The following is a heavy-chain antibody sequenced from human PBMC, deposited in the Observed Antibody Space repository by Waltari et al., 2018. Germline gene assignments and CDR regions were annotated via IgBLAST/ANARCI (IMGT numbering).Heavy chain of an antibody. J-gene: IGHJ4*02. V-gene: IGHV3-48*03. CDR1: GVTFRIRE. Sequence: EVQRVESGGDWVQHGGSLRRACRASGVTFRIREMNGDRQAPGRGLELVAYISGSCTTKYADSVKGRFTISRVNASDSLFFQMNSLRVEDTAIYYWARDPFARVAVAGNLLKYWGQGTLVTVSS. CDR3: ARDPFARVAVAGNLLKY. CDR2: ISGSCTT. D-gene: IGHD6-19*01.